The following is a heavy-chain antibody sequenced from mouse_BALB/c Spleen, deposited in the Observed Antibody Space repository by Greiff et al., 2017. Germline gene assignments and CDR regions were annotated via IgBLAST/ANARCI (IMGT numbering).Heavy chain of an antibody. D-gene: IGHD2-10*02. CDR3: ARDAPRYGKYYYAMDY. CDR2: INSNGGST. V-gene: IGHV5-6-3*01. CDR1: GFTFSSYG. J-gene: IGHJ4*01. Sequence: EVQLVESGGGLVKPGGSLKLSCAASGFTFSSYGMSWVRQTPDKRLELVATINSNGGSTYYPDSVKGRFTISRDNAKNTLYLQMSSLKSEDTAMYYCARDAPRYGKYYYAMDYWGQGTSVTVSS.